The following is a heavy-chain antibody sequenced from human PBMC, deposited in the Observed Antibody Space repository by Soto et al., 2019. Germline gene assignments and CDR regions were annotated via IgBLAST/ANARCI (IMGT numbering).Heavy chain of an antibody. Sequence: QVQLQESGPGLVKPSQTLSLTCTVSGGSISSGGYYWSWIRQHPGKGLEWIGYIYYSGSTYYNPSLKSRVTVSVDTSKNQFSLKLSSVTAADTAVYYCVGWSFWSGYSIDPWGQGTLVTVSS. CDR3: VGWSFWSGYSIDP. V-gene: IGHV4-31*03. CDR1: GGSISSGGYY. J-gene: IGHJ5*02. D-gene: IGHD3-3*01. CDR2: IYYSGST.